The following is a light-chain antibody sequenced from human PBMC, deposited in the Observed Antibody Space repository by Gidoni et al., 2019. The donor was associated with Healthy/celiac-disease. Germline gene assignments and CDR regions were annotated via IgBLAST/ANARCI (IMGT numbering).Light chain of an antibody. J-gene: IGKJ3*01. V-gene: IGKV1-12*01. CDR3: QQANSFPPRPT. CDR1: QGISSS. CDR2: AAS. Sequence: DTQMTQSPSSVSASVGDRVTIACRAGQGISSSLAWYQQKPGNAPKLLIYAASSLQSGVPSRFSGSGSGTDFTLPISRLQPEDFATCYCQQANSFPPRPTFGHGTKVDIK.